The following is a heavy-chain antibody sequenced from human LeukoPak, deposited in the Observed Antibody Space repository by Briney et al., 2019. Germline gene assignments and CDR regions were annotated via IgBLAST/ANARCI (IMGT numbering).Heavy chain of an antibody. D-gene: IGHD2-15*01. CDR2: ILYDGSNK. CDR1: GFSFSNYG. Sequence: GGSLRLFCAASGFSFSNYGMHWVRQAPGKGLEWGAGILYDGSNKYYADSVKGRFTISRDNSKNTLYLQMNSLRVEDTAVYYCASIIRYCTGGTCLLGPFDYWGQGTLVTVSS. V-gene: IGHV3-30*03. J-gene: IGHJ4*02. CDR3: ASIIRYCTGGTCLLGPFDY.